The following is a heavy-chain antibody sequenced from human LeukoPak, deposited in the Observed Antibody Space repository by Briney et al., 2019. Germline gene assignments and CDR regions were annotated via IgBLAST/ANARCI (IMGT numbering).Heavy chain of an antibody. J-gene: IGHJ4*02. D-gene: IGHD1-26*01. CDR2: IKQDGSEK. CDR1: GFTFSDYW. CDR3: ARDSRRVGATGGSDY. Sequence: GGSLRLSCVASGFTFSDYWMSWVRQAPGKGLEWVANIKQDGSEKNYVDSVKGRSTISRDNAKNSLYLQLNSLRADDTAVYYCARDSRRVGATGGSDYWGQGTLVPVSS. V-gene: IGHV3-7*03.